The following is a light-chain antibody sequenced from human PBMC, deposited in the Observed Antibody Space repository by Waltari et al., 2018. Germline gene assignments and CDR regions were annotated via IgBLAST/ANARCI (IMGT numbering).Light chain of an antibody. Sequence: DIQMTQSPSSLSASVGDRVTITCRASQTVVSYLHWYQHKPGKAPKLLIYAASGLQSGVPSRFSGSGSGTDFTLTISSLQPEDFATYCCQQTYTTLGTFGQGTKVEIK. CDR3: QQTYTTLGT. CDR2: AAS. J-gene: IGKJ1*01. CDR1: QTVVSY. V-gene: IGKV1-39*01.